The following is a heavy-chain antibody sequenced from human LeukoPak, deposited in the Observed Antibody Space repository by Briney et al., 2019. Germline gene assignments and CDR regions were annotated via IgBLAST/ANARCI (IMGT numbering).Heavy chain of an antibody. D-gene: IGHD6-19*01. CDR3: AAAVAGNLHFDY. CDR1: GYTFTSYY. V-gene: IGHV1-46*01. J-gene: IGHJ4*02. CDR2: INPSGGST. Sequence: ASVKVSCKASGYTFTSYYMHWVRPAPGQGLEWMGIINPSGGSTSYAQKFQGRVTMTRDTSTSTVYMELSSLRSEDTAVYYCAAAVAGNLHFDYWGQGTLVTVSS.